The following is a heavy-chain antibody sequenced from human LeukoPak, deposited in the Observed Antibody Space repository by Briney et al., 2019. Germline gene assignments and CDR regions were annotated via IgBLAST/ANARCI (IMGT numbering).Heavy chain of an antibody. J-gene: IGHJ4*02. CDR1: GGSISSYY. V-gene: IGHV4-59*08. D-gene: IGHD3-10*01. CDR3: ARLGFGEPHLDY. Sequence: KTSETLSLTCTVSGGSISSYYWSWIRRPPGKGLEWIGYIYYSGSTNYNPSLKSRVTISVDTSKNQFSLKLSSVTAADTAVYYCARLGFGEPHLDYWGQGTLVTVSS. CDR2: IYYSGST.